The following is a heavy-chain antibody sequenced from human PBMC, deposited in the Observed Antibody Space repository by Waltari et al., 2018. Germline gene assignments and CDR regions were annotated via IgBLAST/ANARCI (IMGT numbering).Heavy chain of an antibody. J-gene: IGHJ4*02. V-gene: IGHV3-53*01. CDR2: IYSGGST. CDR3: ARELYGDYGYYFDY. D-gene: IGHD4-17*01. Sequence: EVQLVESGGGLIQPGGSLRLSCAASGLTVSSNYMSWVRQAPGKGLEWVSVIYSGGSTYYADSVKGRFTISRDNSKNTLYLQMNSLRAEDTAVYYCARELYGDYGYYFDYWGQGTLVTVSS. CDR1: GLTVSSNY.